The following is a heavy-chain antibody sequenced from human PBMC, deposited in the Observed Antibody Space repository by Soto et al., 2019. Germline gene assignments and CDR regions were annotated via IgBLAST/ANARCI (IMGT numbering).Heavy chain of an antibody. D-gene: IGHD5-12*01. CDR1: GGTFSSYT. J-gene: IGHJ6*03. V-gene: IGHV1-69*08. CDR3: ARDTGERYSGYDRAYYYYYMDV. CDR2: IIPILGIA. Sequence: QVQLVQSGAEVKKPGSSVKVSCKASGGTFSSYTISWVRQAPGQGLEWMGRIIPILGIANYAQKFQGRVTITADKSTSTAYMELSSLRSEDTAVYYCARDTGERYSGYDRAYYYYYMDVWGKGTTVSVSS.